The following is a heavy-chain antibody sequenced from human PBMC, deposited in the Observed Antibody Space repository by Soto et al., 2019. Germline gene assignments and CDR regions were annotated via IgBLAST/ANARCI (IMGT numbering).Heavy chain of an antibody. Sequence: SLRLCCASSRFTFSSYAIILVRQTPGKGLEWVSAISGSGGSTYYADSVKGRFTISRDNSKNTLYLQMNSLRAEDTAAYYCASGTDYADHWGQGPLVTLPS. CDR3: ASGTDYADH. J-gene: IGHJ4*02. CDR2: ISGSGGST. CDR1: RFTFSSYA. V-gene: IGHV3-23*01.